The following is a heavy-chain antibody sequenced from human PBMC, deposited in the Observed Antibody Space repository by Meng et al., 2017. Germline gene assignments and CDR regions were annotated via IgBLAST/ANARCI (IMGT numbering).Heavy chain of an antibody. V-gene: IGHV4-4*02. J-gene: IGHJ5*02. D-gene: IGHD3-10*01. CDR1: GASISSSNW. CDR2: MYHSGST. CDR3: ARGTVLLWFGELLHRNWFDP. Sequence: HVRVRGRGPARVKPSWTLSSTRPVSGASISSSNWWSWVRQPPGKGLERIGEMYHSGSTNYNPSLKSRVTISVDKSKNQFSLKLSSVTAADTAVYYCARGTVLLWFGELLHRNWFDPWGQGTLVTVSS.